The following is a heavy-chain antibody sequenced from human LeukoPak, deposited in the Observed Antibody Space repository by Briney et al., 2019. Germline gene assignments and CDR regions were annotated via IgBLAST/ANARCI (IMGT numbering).Heavy chain of an antibody. CDR2: IWYDGSNK. CDR1: GFTFSSYG. CDR3: ARDLPRDYGGNSEDDAAFDI. J-gene: IGHJ3*02. V-gene: IGHV3-33*01. D-gene: IGHD4-23*01. Sequence: GGSLRLSCAASGFTFSSYGMHWVRQAPGKGLEWVAVIWYDGSNKYYADSVKGRFTISRDNSKNTLYLQMNSLRAEATAVYYCARDLPRDYGGNSEDDAAFDIWGQGTMVTVSS.